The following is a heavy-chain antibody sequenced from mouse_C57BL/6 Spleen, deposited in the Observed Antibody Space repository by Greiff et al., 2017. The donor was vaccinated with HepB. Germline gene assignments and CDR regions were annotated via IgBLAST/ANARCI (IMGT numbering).Heavy chain of an antibody. V-gene: IGHV5-16*01. CDR2: INYDGSIT. CDR3: ARDGYYDAMDY. J-gene: IGHJ4*01. Sequence: EVQRVESEGGLVQPGSSMKLSCTASGFTFSDYYMAWVRQVPEKGLEWVANINYDGSITYYLDSLKSRFIISRDNAKNILYLQMSSLKSEDTATYYCARDGYYDAMDYWGQGTSVTVAS. D-gene: IGHD2-2*01. CDR1: GFTFSDYY.